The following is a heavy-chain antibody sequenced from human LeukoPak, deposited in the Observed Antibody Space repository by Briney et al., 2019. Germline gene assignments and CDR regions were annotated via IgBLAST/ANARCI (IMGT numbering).Heavy chain of an antibody. D-gene: IGHD6-13*01. V-gene: IGHV4-39*07. CDR3: ARVRGGQQLVPLLDY. Sequence: SETLSLTCTVSGGSISSSSYYWGWIRQPPGKGLEWIGEINHSGSTNYNPSLKSRVTISVDTSKNQFSLKLSSVTAADTAVYYCARVRGGQQLVPLLDYWGQGTLVTVSS. CDR2: INHSGST. CDR1: GGSISSSSYY. J-gene: IGHJ4*02.